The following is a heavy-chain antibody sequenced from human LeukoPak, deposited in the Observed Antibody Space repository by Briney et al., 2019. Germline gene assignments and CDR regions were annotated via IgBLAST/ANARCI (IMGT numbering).Heavy chain of an antibody. CDR1: GYTFTSYS. D-gene: IGHD2-2*01. CDR2: ISAYNGNT. Sequence: ASVEVSCKGSGYTFTSYSISWVRQAPGQGLEWMGWISAYNGNTNYAQKLQGRVTMTTDTSTSTAYMELSSLRSEDTAVYYCARGRSSRSAFDLWPQGTMVSVPS. J-gene: IGHJ3*01. CDR3: ARGRSSRSAFDL. V-gene: IGHV1-18*01.